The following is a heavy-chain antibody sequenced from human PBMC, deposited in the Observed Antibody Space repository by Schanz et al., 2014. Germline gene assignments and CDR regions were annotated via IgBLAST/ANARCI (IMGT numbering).Heavy chain of an antibody. V-gene: IGHV3-53*01. CDR2: MYINSGST. Sequence: EVQLVESGGGLIQPGGSLRLSCAVSGFTVNTNYMSWVRQAPGKGLEWISSMYINSGSTQYADSVKGRFIISRDNAKNSLYLQMNSLRAEDTAVYYCARENLNWEAFDIWGQGTVVTVSS. CDR1: GFTVNTNY. D-gene: IGHD7-27*01. CDR3: ARENLNWEAFDI. J-gene: IGHJ3*02.